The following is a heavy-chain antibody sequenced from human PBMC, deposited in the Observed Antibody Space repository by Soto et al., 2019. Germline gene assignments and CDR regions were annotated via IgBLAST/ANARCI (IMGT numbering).Heavy chain of an antibody. CDR2: IFYSGTT. CDR3: APAQYYSDFGY. CDR1: GSSICRGRHY. D-gene: IGHD2-15*01. Sequence: SLSLTGTVAGSSICRGRHYWHLIRQHPGKGLECFGYIFYSGTTYYNPSLKSRVTISVDTSKNQFSLKLSSVTAVDTALYYCAPAQYYSDFGYWRQLTLVTVSS. V-gene: IGHV4-31*02. J-gene: IGHJ4*02.